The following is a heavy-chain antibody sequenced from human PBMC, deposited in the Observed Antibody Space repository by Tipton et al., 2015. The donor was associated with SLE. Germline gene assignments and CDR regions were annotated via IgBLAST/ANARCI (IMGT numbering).Heavy chain of an antibody. CDR1: GGSISSSSYY. J-gene: IGHJ2*01. D-gene: IGHD3-3*01. CDR2: IYYSGST. Sequence: LRLSCTVSGGSISSSSYYWGWIRQPPGKGLEWIGSIYYSGSTYYNPSLKSRVTISVDTSKNQFSLKLSSVTAADTAAYYCARGVWSGSFFDLWGRGTLVTVSS. V-gene: IGHV4-39*07. CDR3: ARGVWSGSFFDL.